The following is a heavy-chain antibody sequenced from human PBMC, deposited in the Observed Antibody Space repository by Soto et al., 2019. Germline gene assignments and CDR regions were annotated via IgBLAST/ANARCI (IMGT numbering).Heavy chain of an antibody. J-gene: IGHJ6*02. V-gene: IGHV4-31*03. CDR1: GGSISSGGYY. Sequence: SLTCTVSGGSISSGGYYWSWIRQHPGKGLEWIGYIYYSGSTYYNPSLKSRVTISVDTSKNQFSLKLSSVTAADTAVYYCARDSGYGSGSYYNSGYYYYYGMDVWGQGTTVTVSS. D-gene: IGHD3-10*01. CDR3: ARDSGYGSGSYYNSGYYYYYGMDV. CDR2: IYYSGST.